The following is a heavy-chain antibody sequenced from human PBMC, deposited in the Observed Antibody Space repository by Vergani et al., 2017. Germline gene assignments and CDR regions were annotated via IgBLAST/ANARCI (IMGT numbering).Heavy chain of an antibody. D-gene: IGHD3-22*01. V-gene: IGHV3-23*01. CDR1: GFTFSSYA. CDR3: ATGLLADYDSSGYSSDVDY. CDR2: ISGSGGST. Sequence: EVQLLESGGGLVQPGGSLRLSCAASGFTFSSYAMSWVRQAPGKGLEWVSAISGSGGSTYYADSVKGRFTISRYNSKNTLYLQMNSLRAEDTAGYYCATGLLADYDSSGYSSDVDYWGQGTLVTVSS. J-gene: IGHJ4*02.